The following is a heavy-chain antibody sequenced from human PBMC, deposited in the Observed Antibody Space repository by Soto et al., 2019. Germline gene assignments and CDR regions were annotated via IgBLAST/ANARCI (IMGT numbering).Heavy chain of an antibody. Sequence: EVQLVESGGGLVQPGGSMRLSCAASGFTFNTYWMHWVRQAPGKGLVWVSRANSDGSRTTYADSVKGRFTISRDNARNTLYLQMNSLRAEDTAVYYCTRVVRFGSAEYSYSYGMDVWGQGTTVTVSS. CDR3: TRVVRFGSAEYSYSYGMDV. CDR2: ANSDGSRT. V-gene: IGHV3-74*03. D-gene: IGHD3-10*01. CDR1: GFTFNTYW. J-gene: IGHJ6*02.